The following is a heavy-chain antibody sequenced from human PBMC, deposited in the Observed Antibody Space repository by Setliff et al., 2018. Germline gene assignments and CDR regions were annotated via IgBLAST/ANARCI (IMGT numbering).Heavy chain of an antibody. V-gene: IGHV1-8*02. CDR1: GYTFTSYD. CDR2: MNPNSRNT. D-gene: IGHD3-22*01. CDR3: ARAPAYVVNLMVVVTTKGYYFDS. Sequence: ASVKVSCKASGYTFTSYDINWVRQATRQGLEWMGWMNPNSRNTGYAQKFQGRVTMTRNTSISTAYMELNSLRTEDTAVYFCARAPAYVVNLMVVVTTKGYYFDSCGQGTLVTVSS. J-gene: IGHJ4*02.